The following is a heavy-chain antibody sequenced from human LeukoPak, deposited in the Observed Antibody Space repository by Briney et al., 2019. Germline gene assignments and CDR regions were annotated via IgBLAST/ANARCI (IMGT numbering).Heavy chain of an antibody. J-gene: IGHJ3*02. CDR2: IYPHDSDT. D-gene: IGHD2-15*01. Sequence: GESLKISCQGSGYSFTNYWIGWVHQVPGKGLEWMGIIYPHDSDTRYSPSFQGQVTISADKSINTAFLQWNSLKASDTAMYYCARGIVVVSATNAFDIWGLGTMVTVSS. CDR1: GYSFTNYW. CDR3: ARGIVVVSATNAFDI. V-gene: IGHV5-51*07.